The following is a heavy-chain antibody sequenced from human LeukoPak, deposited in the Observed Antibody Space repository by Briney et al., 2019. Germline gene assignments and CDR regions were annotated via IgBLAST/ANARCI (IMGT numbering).Heavy chain of an antibody. Sequence: SETLSLTCTVSGGSISSYYWSWIRQPAGKGLEWIGRIYTSGSTNYNPSLKSRVTMSVDMSKNQFSLKLSSVTAADTAVYYCAREDAEQMDNSFDIWGQGTMVTVSS. CDR1: GGSISSYY. D-gene: IGHD5-24*01. CDR3: AREDAEQMDNSFDI. J-gene: IGHJ3*02. CDR2: IYTSGST. V-gene: IGHV4-4*07.